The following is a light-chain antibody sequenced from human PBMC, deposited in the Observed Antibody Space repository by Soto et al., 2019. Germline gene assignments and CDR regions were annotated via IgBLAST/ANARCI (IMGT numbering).Light chain of an antibody. V-gene: IGKV3-20*01. J-gene: IGKJ2*01. CDR1: QSVSSSY. CDR3: QQYGSSLMYT. CDR2: GAS. Sequence: EIVLTQSPGTLSLSPGERATLSCRVSQSVSSSYLAWYQQKPGQAPRLLIYGASSRATGIPDRFSGSGSGTDFTLTISRLEPEDFAVYYCQQYGSSLMYTFGQATKLEIK.